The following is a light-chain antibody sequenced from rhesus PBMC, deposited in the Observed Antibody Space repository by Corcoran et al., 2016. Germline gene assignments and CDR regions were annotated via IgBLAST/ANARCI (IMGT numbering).Light chain of an antibody. CDR3: QQAYDTPLT. CDR1: ENVNNY. J-gene: IGKJ4*01. V-gene: IGKV1-74*01. Sequence: DIQMTQSPSSLSASVGDRVTITCRASENVNNYLNWYQHKPGKAPRLLIYETSTLQSGVPSRFSGSGSGTEYTLTISSLQPEDVVIYYCQQAYDTPLTFGGGTKVELK. CDR2: ETS.